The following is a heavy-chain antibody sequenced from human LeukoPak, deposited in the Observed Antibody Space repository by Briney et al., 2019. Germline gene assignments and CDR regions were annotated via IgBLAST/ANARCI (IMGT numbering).Heavy chain of an antibody. J-gene: IGHJ4*02. Sequence: PSETLSLTCTVSGGSISSSSYYWGWIRQPPGKGLEWIGSIYYSGSTNYNPSLKSRVTMSVDTSKNQFSLKLSSVTAADTAVYYCARDRNADYYDSSGYYYYFDYWGQGTLVTVSS. CDR3: ARDRNADYYDSSGYYYYFDY. D-gene: IGHD3-22*01. CDR2: IYYSGST. CDR1: GGSISSSSYY. V-gene: IGHV4-39*07.